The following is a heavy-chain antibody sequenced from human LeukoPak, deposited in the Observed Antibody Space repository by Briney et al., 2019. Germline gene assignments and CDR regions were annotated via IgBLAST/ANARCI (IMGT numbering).Heavy chain of an antibody. D-gene: IGHD1-1*01. V-gene: IGHV3-23*01. Sequence: GGSLRLSCAASEFTFNTYSMSWVRQAPGKGLEWVSAISGSGGSTYYADSVKGRFTISRDNSKNTLYLQMNSLRAEDTAVYYCAKDSWAKLAGVHFDYWGQGTLVTVSS. CDR1: EFTFNTYS. CDR3: AKDSWAKLAGVHFDY. CDR2: ISGSGGST. J-gene: IGHJ4*02.